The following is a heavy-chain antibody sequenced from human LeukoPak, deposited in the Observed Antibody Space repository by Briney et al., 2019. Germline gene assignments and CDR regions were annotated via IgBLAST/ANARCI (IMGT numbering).Heavy chain of an antibody. J-gene: IGHJ4*02. CDR2: ISYDGSNK. V-gene: IGHV3-30*18. D-gene: IGHD3-3*01. Sequence: GGSLRLSCAASGFTFSSYSMHWVRQAPGKGLEWVAVISYDGSNKYYADSVKGRFTISRDNSKNTLYLQMNSLRAEDTAVYYCAKGRVFGVVIPSFDYWGQGTLVTVSS. CDR1: GFTFSSYS. CDR3: AKGRVFGVVIPSFDY.